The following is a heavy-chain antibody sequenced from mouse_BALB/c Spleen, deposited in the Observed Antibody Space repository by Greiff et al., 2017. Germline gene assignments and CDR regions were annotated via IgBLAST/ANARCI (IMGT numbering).Heavy chain of an antibody. J-gene: IGHJ2*01. CDR2: ISYSGST. CDR3: ARGRDYYLDY. Sequence: EVQLQESGPGLVKPSQSLSLTCTVTGYSITSDYAWNWIRQFPGNKLEWMGYISYSGSTSYNPSLKSRISITRDTSKNQFFLQLNSVTTEDTATYYCARGRDYYLDYGGQGTTLTVSS. CDR1: GYSITSDYA. V-gene: IGHV3-2*02.